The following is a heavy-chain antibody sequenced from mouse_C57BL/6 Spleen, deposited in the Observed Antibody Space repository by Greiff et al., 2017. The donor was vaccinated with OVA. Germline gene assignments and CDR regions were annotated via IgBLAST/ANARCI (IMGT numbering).Heavy chain of an antibody. V-gene: IGHV14-4*01. CDR3: TPFYYYGSSGGY. D-gene: IGHD1-1*01. CDR2: IDPENGDT. J-gene: IGHJ2*01. Sequence: VQLQQSGAELVRPGASVKLSCTASGFNIKDDYMHWVKQRPEQGLEWIGWIDPENGDTEYASKFQGKATITADTSSNTAYLQLSSLTSEDTAVYYCTPFYYYGSSGGYWGQGTTLTVSS. CDR1: GFNIKDDY.